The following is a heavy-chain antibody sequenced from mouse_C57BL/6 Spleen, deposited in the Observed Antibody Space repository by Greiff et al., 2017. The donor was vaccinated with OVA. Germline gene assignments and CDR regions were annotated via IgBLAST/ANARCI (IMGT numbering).Heavy chain of an antibody. CDR1: GYAFSSSW. J-gene: IGHJ3*01. CDR3: ASYSIWFAY. Sequence: VQRVESGPELVKPGASVKISCKASGYAFSSSWMNWVKQRPGKGLEWIGRIYPGDGDTNYNGKFKGKATLTADKSSSTAYMQLSSLTSEDSAVYFCASYSIWFAYWGQGTLVTVSA. V-gene: IGHV1-82*01. CDR2: IYPGDGDT. D-gene: IGHD2-5*01.